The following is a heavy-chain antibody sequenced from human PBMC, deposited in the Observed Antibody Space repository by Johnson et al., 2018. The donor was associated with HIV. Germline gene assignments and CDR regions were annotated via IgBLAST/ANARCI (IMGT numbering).Heavy chain of an antibody. V-gene: IGHV3-23*01. J-gene: IGHJ3*01. D-gene: IGHD6-13*01. CDR3: AKGGEVWYGAFDF. CDR2: INWNAGST. Sequence: MKWVRQTPGMGLEWVSAINWNAGSTYYADSVKGRFTISRDNSKNTLYLQMNNLRAEDTAVYYCAKGGEVWYGAFDFWGQGTMVTVSS.